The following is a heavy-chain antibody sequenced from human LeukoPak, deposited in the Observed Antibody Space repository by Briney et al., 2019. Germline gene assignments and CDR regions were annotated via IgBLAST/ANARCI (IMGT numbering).Heavy chain of an antibody. CDR3: ARDGGRDGYRGGDYFDY. CDR1: GGTFSSYA. J-gene: IGHJ4*02. V-gene: IGHV1-69*05. CDR2: IIPIFGTA. D-gene: IGHD5-24*01. Sequence: GASVKVSCKASGGTFSSYAISWVRQAPGQGLEWMGGIIPIFGTANYAQKFQGRVTITTDESTSTAYMEMGSLRSEDTAVYYSARDGGRDGYRGGDYFDYWGQGTLVTVSS.